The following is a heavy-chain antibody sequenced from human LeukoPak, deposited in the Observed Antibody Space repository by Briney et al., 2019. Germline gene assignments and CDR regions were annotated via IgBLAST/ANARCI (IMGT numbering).Heavy chain of an antibody. CDR3: AREDPQTTVPEGMDV. V-gene: IGHV4-59*01. CDR1: GGSISYYY. J-gene: IGHJ6*02. CDR2: IYYSGTT. Sequence: SETLSLTCTVSGGSISYYYWSWIRQSPGKGLEWIGYIYYSGTTSYNPSLKSRVTISVDTSKNQFSLQLRSVTAADTAVYYCAREDPQTTVPEGMDVWGQGTTLTVSS. D-gene: IGHD4-17*01.